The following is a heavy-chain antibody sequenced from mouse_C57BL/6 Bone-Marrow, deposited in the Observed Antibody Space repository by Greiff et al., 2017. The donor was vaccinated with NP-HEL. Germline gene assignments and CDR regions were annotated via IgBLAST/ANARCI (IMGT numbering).Heavy chain of an antibody. CDR1: GYSFTSYY. J-gene: IGHJ1*03. CDR2: IYPGSGNT. CDR3: ARFEYYGSRYFDV. D-gene: IGHD1-1*01. Sequence: QVQLKQSGPELVKPGASVKISCKASGYSFTSYYIHWVKQRPGQGLEWIGWIYPGSGNTKYNEKFKGKATLTADTSSSTAYMQLSSLTSEDSAVYYCARFEYYGSRYFDVWGTGTTVTVSS. V-gene: IGHV1-66*01.